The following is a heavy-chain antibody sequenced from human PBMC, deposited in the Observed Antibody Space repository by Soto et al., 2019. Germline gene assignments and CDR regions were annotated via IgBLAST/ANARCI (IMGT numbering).Heavy chain of an antibody. D-gene: IGHD3-22*01. Sequence: PSETLSLTCAVSGYSISSGYYWGWIRQPPGKGLEWIGSIYHSGSTYYNPSLKSRVTISVDTSKNQFSLKLSSVTAADTAVYYCARGGDYYDSSGYFGPPTMDVWGQGTTVTVSS. CDR2: IYHSGST. J-gene: IGHJ6*02. CDR1: GYSISSGYY. V-gene: IGHV4-38-2*01. CDR3: ARGGDYYDSSGYFGPPTMDV.